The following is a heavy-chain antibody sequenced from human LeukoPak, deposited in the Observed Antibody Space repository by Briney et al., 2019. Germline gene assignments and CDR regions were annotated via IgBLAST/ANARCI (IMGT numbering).Heavy chain of an antibody. CDR2: IYSGGST. J-gene: IGHJ4*02. V-gene: IGHV3-53*01. Sequence: GGSLRLSCAASGFTVSRNYMSWVRQAPGKWLEWVSVIYSGGSTNYADSVKGRFTISRDNSKNTLYLQMNNLRAEDTAVYYCATETNYYIDYWGQGTLVTVSS. D-gene: IGHD3-10*01. CDR3: ATETNYYIDY. CDR1: GFTVSRNY.